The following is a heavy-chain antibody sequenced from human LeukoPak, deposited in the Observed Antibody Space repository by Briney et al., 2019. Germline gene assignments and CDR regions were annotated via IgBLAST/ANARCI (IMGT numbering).Heavy chain of an antibody. CDR1: GGSIRSYY. D-gene: IGHD6-19*01. V-gene: IGHV4-59*01. CDR2: IYYSGST. J-gene: IGHJ4*02. CDR3: AASQLWYSSGWYYFDY. Sequence: SETLSLTCTVSGGSIRSYYWSWIRQPPGKGLEWIEYIYYSGSTNYNPSLKSRVTISVDTSKNQFSLKLSSVTAADTAVYYCAASQLWYSSGWYYFDYWGRGTLVTVSS.